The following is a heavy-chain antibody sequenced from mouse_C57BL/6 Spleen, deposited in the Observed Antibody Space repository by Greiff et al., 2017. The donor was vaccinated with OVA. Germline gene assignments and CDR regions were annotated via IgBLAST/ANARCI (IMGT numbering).Heavy chain of an antibody. V-gene: IGHV1-82*01. D-gene: IGHD2-12*01. CDR3: ARSASYDGYFDV. Sequence: VQLQQSGPELVKPGASVKISCKASGYAFSSSWMNWVKQRPGKGLEWIGRIYPGDGDTNYNGKFKGKATLTADKSSSTAYMQLSSLTSEDSAVYFCARSASYDGYFDVWGTGTTVTVSS. J-gene: IGHJ1*03. CDR1: GYAFSSSW. CDR2: IYPGDGDT.